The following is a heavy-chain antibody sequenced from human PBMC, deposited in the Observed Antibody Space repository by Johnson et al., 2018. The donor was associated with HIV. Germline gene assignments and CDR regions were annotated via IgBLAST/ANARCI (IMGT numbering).Heavy chain of an antibody. CDR1: GFTFSSYA. CDR2: ISYDGSNK. CDR3: VRDRSTYSGSYYGWDAFAL. Sequence: VHLVESGGGVVQPGRSLRLSCAASGFTFSSYAMHWVRQAPGKGLEWVAVISYDGSNKYYEDSVKGRFTISRDNSKNTLYMQMNSLRAEDTAVYYCVRDRSTYSGSYYGWDAFALWGQGTMVTVSA. J-gene: IGHJ3*01. V-gene: IGHV3-30*04. D-gene: IGHD1-26*01.